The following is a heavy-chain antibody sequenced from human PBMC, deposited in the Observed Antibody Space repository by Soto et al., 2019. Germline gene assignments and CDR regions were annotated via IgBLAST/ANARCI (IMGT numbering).Heavy chain of an antibody. CDR2: LDPSDSYT. Sequence: GESLKISCKGSGYSSTSYWISWVRQMPGKGLEWMGRLDPSDSYTNYSPSFQGHVTISADKSISTAYLQWRSLKASDTAMYYCARLVYCSRTSRYYFDYSRPATLLTLSS. D-gene: IGHD2-2*01. J-gene: IGHJ4*02. CDR1: GYSSTSYW. CDR3: ARLVYCSRTSRYYFDY. V-gene: IGHV5-10-1*01.